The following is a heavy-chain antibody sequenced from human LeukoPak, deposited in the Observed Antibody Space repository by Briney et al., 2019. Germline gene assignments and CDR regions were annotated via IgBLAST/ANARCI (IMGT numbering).Heavy chain of an antibody. V-gene: IGHV1-46*01. CDR3: ARGRGPRGRTLIVVVPAARRYNWFDP. Sequence: ASVKVCCKASGYTFTSYYMHWVRQAPGQGLEWMGIINPSGGSTSYAQKFQGRVTMTRDTSISTAYMELSSLRSEDTAVYYCARGRGPRGRTLIVVVPAARRYNWFDPWGQGTLVTVSS. D-gene: IGHD2-2*01. CDR2: INPSGGST. J-gene: IGHJ5*02. CDR1: GYTFTSYY.